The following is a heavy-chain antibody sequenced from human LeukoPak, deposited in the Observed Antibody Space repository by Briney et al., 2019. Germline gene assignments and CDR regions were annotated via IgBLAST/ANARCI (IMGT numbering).Heavy chain of an antibody. CDR3: VRDPSAAADFFFDS. D-gene: IGHD2-21*02. V-gene: IGHV4-38-2*02. J-gene: IGHJ4*02. Sequence: SETLSLTCTVSHYFISDGAFWGWIRQPPGKGLEWVANVNHRGITFYNPSLESRVAISVDTSKNQFFLRVTSVTAADTAIYYCVRDPSAAADFFFDSWGQGTLVTVSS. CDR2: VNHRGIT. CDR1: HYFISDGAF.